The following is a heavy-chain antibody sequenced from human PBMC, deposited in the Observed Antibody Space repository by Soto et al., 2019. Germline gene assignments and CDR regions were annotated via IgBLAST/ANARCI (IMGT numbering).Heavy chain of an antibody. CDR2: ISGSGGST. CDR3: AKDLDSASSGDYYGYCDL. V-gene: IGHV3-23*01. CDR1: GFTFSSYA. Sequence: EVQLLESGGGLVQPGGSLRLSCAASGFTFSSYAMSWVRQAPGKGLEWVSAISGSGGSTYYADSVKGRFTISRDNSKNTLYLQMNSLRAEDTAVYYCAKDLDSASSGDYYGYCDLWGRGTLVTVSS. J-gene: IGHJ2*01. D-gene: IGHD3-22*01.